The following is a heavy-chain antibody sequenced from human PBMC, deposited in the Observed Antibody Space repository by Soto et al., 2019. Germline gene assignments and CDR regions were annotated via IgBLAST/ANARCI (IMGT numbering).Heavy chain of an antibody. CDR3: ARDLGSSWYPEYFQH. V-gene: IGHV1-3*01. D-gene: IGHD6-13*01. J-gene: IGHJ1*01. CDR1: GYPFTTYA. Sequence: GASVKVSCKVSGYPFTTYAIHWVRQAPGQRLEWMGWINAGSGNTKYSQQFQDRLTITRDTSASTAYMELSSLRSEDTAVYYCARDLGSSWYPEYFQHWGQGTLVTVSS. CDR2: INAGSGNT.